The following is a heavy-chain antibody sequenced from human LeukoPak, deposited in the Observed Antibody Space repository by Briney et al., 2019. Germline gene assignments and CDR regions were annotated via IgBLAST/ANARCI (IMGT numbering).Heavy chain of an antibody. V-gene: IGHV4-31*01. J-gene: IGHJ4*02. CDR3: ARADKYYDSSGIDY. CDR1: GGSISSGGYY. Sequence: SETLSLTCTVAGGSISSGGYYWSWIRQHPGKGLEWIGYIYYSGSTYYNPSLKSPVTISVDTSKNQFSLKLSSVTAADTAVYYCARADKYYDSSGIDYWGQGTLVTVSS. D-gene: IGHD3-22*01. CDR2: IYYSGST.